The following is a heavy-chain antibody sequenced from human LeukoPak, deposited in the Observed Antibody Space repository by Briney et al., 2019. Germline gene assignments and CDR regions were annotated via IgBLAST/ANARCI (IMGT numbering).Heavy chain of an antibody. CDR2: MSPNSGDT. CDR1: GYTFTSYD. J-gene: IGHJ4*02. CDR3: ARGPPNWGYDY. Sequence: ASVKVSCKASGYTFTSYDLNWVRQATGQRPEWMGWMSPNSGDTGYAQKFQDRVTMTRNTSTSTAYMELSSLRSDDTAVYYCARGPPNWGYDYWGPGTLVTVSS. D-gene: IGHD7-27*01. V-gene: IGHV1-8*01.